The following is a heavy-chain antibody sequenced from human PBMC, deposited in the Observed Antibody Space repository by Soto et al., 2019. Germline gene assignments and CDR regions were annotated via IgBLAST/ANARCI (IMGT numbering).Heavy chain of an antibody. CDR2: INHSGST. D-gene: IGHD6-13*01. Sequence: SETLSLTCAVYGGSFSGYYWSWIRQPPGKGLEWIGEINHSGSTNYNPSLKSRVTISVDTSKNQFSLKVNSMTAADTAVYYCARYRREAVAGYTLDNWGQGILVTVSS. V-gene: IGHV4-34*01. CDR3: ARYRREAVAGYTLDN. J-gene: IGHJ4*02. CDR1: GGSFSGYY.